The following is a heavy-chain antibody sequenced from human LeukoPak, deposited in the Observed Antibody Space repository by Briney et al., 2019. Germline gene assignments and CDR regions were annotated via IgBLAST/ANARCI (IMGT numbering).Heavy chain of an antibody. CDR2: ISSGSSYK. CDR3: ARDQAGFSGSGPYYFDY. D-gene: IGHD3-10*01. V-gene: IGHV3-21*01. Sequence: GGSLRLSCAASAFTFSSYSMNWVRQAPGKGLEWVSFISSGSSYKYYADSVKGRFTISRDNAKNSLHLQMNSLRAEDRAVYYCARDQAGFSGSGPYYFDYWGQGTLVTVSS. CDR1: AFTFSSYS. J-gene: IGHJ4*02.